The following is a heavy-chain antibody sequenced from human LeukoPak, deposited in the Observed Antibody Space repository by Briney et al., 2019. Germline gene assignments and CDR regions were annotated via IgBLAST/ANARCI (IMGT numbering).Heavy chain of an antibody. Sequence: PGGSLRLSCAASGFTFSSYSMNWVRQAPGKGLEWVSYISSSSSTIYYADSVQGRFTISRDNDKNSLYLQMNSLRAEDTAVYYCARAGANYYGSGSYYNDAFDIWGQGTMVTVSS. D-gene: IGHD3-10*01. V-gene: IGHV3-48*01. J-gene: IGHJ3*02. CDR2: ISSSSSTI. CDR3: ARAGANYYGSGSYYNDAFDI. CDR1: GFTFSSYS.